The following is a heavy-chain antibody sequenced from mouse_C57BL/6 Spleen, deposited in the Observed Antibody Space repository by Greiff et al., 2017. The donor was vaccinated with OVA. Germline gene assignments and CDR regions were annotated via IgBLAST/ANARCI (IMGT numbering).Heavy chain of an antibody. CDR1: GYAFSSSW. J-gene: IGHJ4*01. CDR3: ARQLRPHAMDY. Sequence: VKLVESGPELVKPGASVKISCKASGYAFSSSWMHWVQQRPGQGLEWIGRIYPGGGDTNYHGKFKGKATLTADKSSSTAYMQLSSLTSEDSAVYFCARQLRPHAMDYWGQGTSVTVSS. V-gene: IGHV1-82*01. CDR2: IYPGGGDT. D-gene: IGHD3-2*02.